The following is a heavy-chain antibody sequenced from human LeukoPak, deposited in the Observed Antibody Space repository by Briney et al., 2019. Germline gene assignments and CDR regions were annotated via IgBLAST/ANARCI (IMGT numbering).Heavy chain of an antibody. V-gene: IGHV4-4*07. D-gene: IGHD1-26*01. CDR2: IYTSGST. Sequence: PETLSLTCTVSGGSISSYYWSWIRQPAGKGLEWIGRIYTSGSTNYNPSLKSRVTMSVDTSKNQFSLKLSSVTAADTAVYYCARDGIVGASRDYYYGMDVWGQGTTVTVSS. CDR1: GGSISSYY. CDR3: ARDGIVGASRDYYYGMDV. J-gene: IGHJ6*02.